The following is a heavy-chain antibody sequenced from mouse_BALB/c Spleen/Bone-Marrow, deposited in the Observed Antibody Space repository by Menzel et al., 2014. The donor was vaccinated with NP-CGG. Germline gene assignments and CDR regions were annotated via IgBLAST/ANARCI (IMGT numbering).Heavy chain of an antibody. Sequence: QVQLQQSGPGLVAPSQSLSITCTVSGFSLTGYGVNWVRQPPGKGLEWLGMIWGDGSTDYNSALKSRLSISKDNSKSQVFLKMNSLQTDVTARYYCAREPTVVAGAWFAYWGQGTLDTVSA. D-gene: IGHD1-1*01. CDR3: AREPTVVAGAWFAY. CDR2: IWGDGST. CDR1: GFSLTGYG. J-gene: IGHJ3*01. V-gene: IGHV2-6-7*01.